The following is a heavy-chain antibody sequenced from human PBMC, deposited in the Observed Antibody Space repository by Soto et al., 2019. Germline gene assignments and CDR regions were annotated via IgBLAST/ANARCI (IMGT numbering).Heavy chain of an antibody. CDR3: ARSLDS. V-gene: IGHV4-31*03. CDR1: GGSITRSDHY. J-gene: IGHJ4*02. CDR2: VYYSGTA. Sequence: ASGTLSLTSTVSGGSITRSDHYWGWIRQLPGKGLEWIGYVYYSGTAYYNPSLESRVTISVDTSKTRFSLRLNSVTAADSAVYFCARSLDSWGQGTQVTVSS.